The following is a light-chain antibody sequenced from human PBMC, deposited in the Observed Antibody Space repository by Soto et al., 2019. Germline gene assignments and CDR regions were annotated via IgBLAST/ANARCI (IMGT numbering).Light chain of an antibody. CDR2: STN. J-gene: IGLJ2*01. V-gene: IGLV8-61*01. CDR1: SGSVSTSYY. Sequence: QTVVTQEPSFSVSPGGTVTLTCGLSSGSVSTSYYPSWYQQTPGQAPRTLIYSTNTRSSGVPDRFSGSILGNKAALTITGAQADDESDYYCVPIKVFGGGTKLTVL. CDR3: VPIKV.